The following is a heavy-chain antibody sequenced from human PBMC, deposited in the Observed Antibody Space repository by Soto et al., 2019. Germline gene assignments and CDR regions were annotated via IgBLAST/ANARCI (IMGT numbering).Heavy chain of an antibody. J-gene: IGHJ4*02. CDR1: GGSFSGYY. CDR2: INHSGST. V-gene: IGHV4-34*01. D-gene: IGHD5-12*01. CDR3: ARDPGILKWLQLGFDY. Sequence: QVQLQQWGAGLLKPSETLSLTCAVYGGSFSGYYWSWIRQPPGKGLEWIGEINHSGSTNYNPSLKSRVTISVDTSKNQFSLKLSSVTAADTAVYYCARDPGILKWLQLGFDYWGQGTLVTVSS.